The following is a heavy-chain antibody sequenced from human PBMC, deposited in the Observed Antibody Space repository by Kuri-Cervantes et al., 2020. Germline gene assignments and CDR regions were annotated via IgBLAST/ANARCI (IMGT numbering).Heavy chain of an antibody. CDR3: ARVEPIFCSSTSCYVRD. CDR1: GGSISSSSYY. D-gene: IGHD2-2*01. V-gene: IGHV4-39*07. J-gene: IGHJ4*02. Sequence: GSLRLSCTVSGGSISSSSYYWGWIRQPPGKGLEWIGSIYYSGSTNYNPSLKSRVTISVDTSKNQFSLKLSSVTAADTAVYYCARVEPIFCSSTSCYVRDWGQGTLVTVSS. CDR2: IYYSGST.